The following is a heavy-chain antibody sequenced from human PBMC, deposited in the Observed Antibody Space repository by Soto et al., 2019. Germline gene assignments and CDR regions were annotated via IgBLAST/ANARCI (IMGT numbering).Heavy chain of an antibody. Sequence: SETLSLTCAVYGGSFSGYYWSWIRQPPGKGLEWIGEINHSGSTNYNPSLKSRVTISVDTSKNQFSLKLSSVTAADTAVYYCARGRMVRGVIIKEEYFQLWGQGTLVTVSS. J-gene: IGHJ1*01. D-gene: IGHD3-10*01. CDR3: ARGRMVRGVIIKEEYFQL. V-gene: IGHV4-34*01. CDR2: INHSGST. CDR1: GGSFSGYY.